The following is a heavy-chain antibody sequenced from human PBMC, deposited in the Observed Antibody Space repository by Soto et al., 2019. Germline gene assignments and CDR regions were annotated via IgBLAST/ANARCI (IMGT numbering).Heavy chain of an antibody. CDR2: IYWDDDK. Sequence: QITLKESGPTLVKPTQTLTLTCTFSGFSLSTSGVGVGWIRQPPGKALEWLALIYWDDDKRYSSSLNSRLTITKDTSKSQVVLTVANMDPVDTATYYCAHSRPPRRLDYWGQGTLVTVSS. CDR3: AHSRPPRRLDY. V-gene: IGHV2-5*02. J-gene: IGHJ4*02. CDR1: GFSLSTSGVG.